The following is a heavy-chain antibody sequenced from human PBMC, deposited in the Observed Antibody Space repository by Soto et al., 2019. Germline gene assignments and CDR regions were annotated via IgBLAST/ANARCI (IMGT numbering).Heavy chain of an antibody. CDR3: ATPTSYSYYYYGMEV. Sequence: ASVKVSCKASGYTLTSYGISWVRQAPGQGLEWVGWISVYNGDTHYAQKFQGRVTMTTDTSTSTAYMELRSLRSDDTAVYYCATPTSYSYYYYGMEVWGQGTTVTVS. CDR2: ISVYNGDT. D-gene: IGHD2-15*01. CDR1: GYTLTSYG. V-gene: IGHV1-18*01. J-gene: IGHJ6*02.